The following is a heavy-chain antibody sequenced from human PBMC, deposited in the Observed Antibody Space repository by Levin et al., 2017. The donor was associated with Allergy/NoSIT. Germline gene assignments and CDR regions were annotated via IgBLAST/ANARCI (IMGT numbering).Heavy chain of an antibody. J-gene: IGHJ4*02. CDR3: ARGVRPIFGVVILTFDY. Sequence: SETLSLTCTVSGGSISSYYWSWIRQPPGKGLEWIGYIYYSGSTNYNPSLKSRVTISVDTSKNQFSLKLSSVTAADTAVYYCARGVRPIFGVVILTFDYWGQGTLVTVSS. V-gene: IGHV4-59*01. D-gene: IGHD3-3*01. CDR1: GGSISSYY. CDR2: IYYSGST.